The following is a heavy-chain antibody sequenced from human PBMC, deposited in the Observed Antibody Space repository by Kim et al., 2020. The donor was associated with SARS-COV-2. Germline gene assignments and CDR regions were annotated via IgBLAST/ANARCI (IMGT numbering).Heavy chain of an antibody. Sequence: SETLSLTCTVSGGSVGSGAYYWTWIRQHPGKGLEWIGYIYHSASTYYNPSLKSRVTMSLDKSKNQFSLNLSSVTAADTAVYYCAGGPQWELLDYWGQG. D-gene: IGHD1-26*01. CDR1: GGSVGSGAYY. V-gene: IGHV4-31*03. CDR3: AGGPQWELLDY. CDR2: IYHSAST. J-gene: IGHJ4*02.